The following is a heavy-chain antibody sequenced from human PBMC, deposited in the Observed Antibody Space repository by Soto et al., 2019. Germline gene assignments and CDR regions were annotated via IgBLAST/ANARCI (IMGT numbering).Heavy chain of an antibody. CDR2: ISYDGSNK. Sequence: QVQLVESGGGVVQPGRSLRLSCAASGFTFSSYGMHWVRQAPGKGLEWVAVISYDGSNKYYADSVKGRFTISRDNSKNTLYLQMNSLRAEDTAVYYCAKSTGTTYYYYGMDVW. V-gene: IGHV3-30*18. CDR1: GFTFSSYG. J-gene: IGHJ6*01. D-gene: IGHD1-7*01. CDR3: AKSTGTTYYYYGMDV.